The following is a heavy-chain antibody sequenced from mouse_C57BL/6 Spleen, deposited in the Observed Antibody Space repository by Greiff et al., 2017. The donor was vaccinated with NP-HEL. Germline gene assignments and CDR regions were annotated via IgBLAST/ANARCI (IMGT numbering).Heavy chain of an antibody. V-gene: IGHV1-55*01. D-gene: IGHD3-2*02. Sequence: QVQLLQPGAELVKPGASVKMSCKASGFTFTSYWITWVKQRPGQGLEWIGDIYPGSGSTNYNEKFKSKATLTVDTSASTAYMQLGSLTSEDAAVYYCATDSSGAWFAYWGQGTLVTVSA. CDR3: ATDSSGAWFAY. CDR2: IYPGSGST. CDR1: GFTFTSYW. J-gene: IGHJ3*01.